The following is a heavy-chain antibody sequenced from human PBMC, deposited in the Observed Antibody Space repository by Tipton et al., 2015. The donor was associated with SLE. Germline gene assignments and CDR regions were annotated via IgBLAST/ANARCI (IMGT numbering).Heavy chain of an antibody. CDR1: GFTFSSYW. Sequence: SLRLSCAASGFTFSSYWMSWVRQAPGKGLEWVANIKQDGSEKYYVDSVKGRFTISRDNAKNSLYLQMNSLRAEDTAVYYCARIPPRGYSSQDPYYGMDVWGQGTTVTVSS. J-gene: IGHJ6*02. D-gene: IGHD6-13*01. CDR3: ARIPPRGYSSQDPYYGMDV. CDR2: IKQDGSEK. V-gene: IGHV3-7*03.